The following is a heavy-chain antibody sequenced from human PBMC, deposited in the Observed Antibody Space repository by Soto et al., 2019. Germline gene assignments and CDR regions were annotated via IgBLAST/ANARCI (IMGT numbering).Heavy chain of an antibody. CDR1: GYTFTGNS. V-gene: IGHV1-2*04. J-gene: IGHJ4*02. D-gene: IGHD2-15*01. CDR2: INPNNGGT. Sequence: QVHLVQSGPEVKKPGASVKVSCKASGYTFTGNSLHWVRQAPGQGLEWMGWINPNNGGTNYAQKFRGWGTMTRDTSISTAYMHLSRLKSDDTAVYYGAIQRSGVVYWGQGTQVTVSS. CDR3: AIQRSGVVY.